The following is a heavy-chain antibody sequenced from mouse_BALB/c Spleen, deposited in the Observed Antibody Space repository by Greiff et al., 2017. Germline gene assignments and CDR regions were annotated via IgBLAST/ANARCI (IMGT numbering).Heavy chain of an antibody. CDR2: ISYSGST. D-gene: IGHD3-3*01. CDR1: GYSITSDYA. V-gene: IGHV3-2*02. Sequence: VQLQQSGPGLVKPSQSLSLTCTVTGYSITSDYAWNWIRQFPGNKLEWMGYISYSGSTSYNPSLKSRISITRDTSKNQFFLQLNSVTTEDTATYYCAREGFGYYAMDYWGQGTSVTVSS. J-gene: IGHJ4*01. CDR3: AREGFGYYAMDY.